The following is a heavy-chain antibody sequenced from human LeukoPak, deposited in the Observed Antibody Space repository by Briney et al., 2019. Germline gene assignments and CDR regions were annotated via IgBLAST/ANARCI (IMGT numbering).Heavy chain of an antibody. Sequence: PGGSLRLSCAASGFTFTTYAMSWVRQAPGRGLEWVSAISGNGTYIYYADSVRGRFTVSRDNSKNTLYLQMNSLRGEDTAVYYCANAVASGRSFDYWAQGTLVTVSP. CDR3: ANAVASGRSFDY. D-gene: IGHD6-19*01. CDR2: ISGNGTYI. CDR1: GFTFTTYA. J-gene: IGHJ4*02. V-gene: IGHV3-23*01.